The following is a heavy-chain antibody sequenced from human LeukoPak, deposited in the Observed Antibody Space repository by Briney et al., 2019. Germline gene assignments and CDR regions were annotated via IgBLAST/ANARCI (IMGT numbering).Heavy chain of an antibody. V-gene: IGHV4-61*02. CDR2: IYTSGST. Sequence: SQTLSLTCTVSGGSISSGSYYWSWIRQPAGKGLEWIGRIYTSGSTNSNPSLTSRVTISVDTSKTQFSLELSSVTAADTAVYYCARSYYDFWSGYYYYYYMDVWGKGTTVTVSS. D-gene: IGHD3-3*01. CDR3: ARSYYDFWSGYYYYYYMDV. J-gene: IGHJ6*03. CDR1: GGSISSGSYY.